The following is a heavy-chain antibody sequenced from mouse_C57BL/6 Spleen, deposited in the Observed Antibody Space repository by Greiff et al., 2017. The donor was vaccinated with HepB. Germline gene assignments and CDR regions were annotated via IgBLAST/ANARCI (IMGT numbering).Heavy chain of an antibody. J-gene: IGHJ3*01. CDR2: ISSGGSYT. D-gene: IGHD2-1*01. V-gene: IGHV5-6*01. CDR3: ARGNYGNPFAY. CDR1: GFTFSSYG. Sequence: EVQLVESGGDLVKPGGSLKLSCAASGFTFSSYGMSWVRQTPDKRLEWVATISSGGSYTYYPDSVKGRFTISRDNAKNTLYLQMSSLKSEDTAMYYCARGNYGNPFAYWGLGTLVTVSA.